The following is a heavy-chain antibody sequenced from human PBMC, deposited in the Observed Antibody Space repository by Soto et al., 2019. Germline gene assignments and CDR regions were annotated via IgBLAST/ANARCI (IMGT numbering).Heavy chain of an antibody. J-gene: IGHJ3*02. CDR3: ASEIYSDTSGYYFDAFDI. Sequence: ASVKVSCKASGGTFSSYTISWVRQAPGQGLEWMGRIIPILGIANYAQKFQGRVTITADKSTSTAYMELSSLRSEDTAVYYCASEIYSDTSGYYFDAFDILGQGTMFTVS. V-gene: IGHV1-69*02. CDR2: IIPILGIA. CDR1: GGTFSSYT. D-gene: IGHD3-22*01.